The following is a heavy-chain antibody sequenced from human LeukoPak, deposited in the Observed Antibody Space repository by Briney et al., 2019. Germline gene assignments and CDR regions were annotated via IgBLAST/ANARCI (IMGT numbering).Heavy chain of an antibody. J-gene: IGHJ6*02. CDR3: ARDLCSGGSCYSYYYSYGMDV. CDR2: ISAYIGNT. V-gene: IGHV1-18*01. D-gene: IGHD2-15*01. Sequence: ASLRVTCKASGYTFTTYGISWVRQAPGQRLEWMGWISAYIGNTKYTQKLQGRVTMTTDTSTSTAYMELRSLRADDPAVYYCARDLCSGGSCYSYYYSYGMDVWGQGTTVTVSS. CDR1: GYTFTTYG.